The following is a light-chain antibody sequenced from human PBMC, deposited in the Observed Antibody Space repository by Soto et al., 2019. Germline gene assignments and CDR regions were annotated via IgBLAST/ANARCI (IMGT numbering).Light chain of an antibody. CDR2: AAS. CDR3: HQYSRSPIFT. CDR1: QSVASNY. J-gene: IGKJ3*01. Sequence: EIVLTLSPATLSLSPGERATLSCRASQSVASNYLAWYQKRPGQAPRLLIYAASTRAAGIPDRFTGSGSGTDFTLTISRLEPEDFAVFFCHQYSRSPIFTFGPGTTVDIK. V-gene: IGKV3-20*01.